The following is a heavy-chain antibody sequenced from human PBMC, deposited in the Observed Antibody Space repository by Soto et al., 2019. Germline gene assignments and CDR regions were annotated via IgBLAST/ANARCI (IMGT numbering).Heavy chain of an antibody. Sequence: QVQLQESGPGLLKPSETLSLTCTVSRGTTIAYYWSWIRQPPGKELEWIGNIYSSGTTSYNPSLKSRVTISINTSKNQFSLYLTSVTAADTAVYYCARQDPYNTGWNFDQWGQGTLVTVSS. CDR1: RGTTIAYY. J-gene: IGHJ4*02. CDR3: ARQDPYNTGWNFDQ. D-gene: IGHD6-19*01. V-gene: IGHV4-59*08. CDR2: IYSSGTT.